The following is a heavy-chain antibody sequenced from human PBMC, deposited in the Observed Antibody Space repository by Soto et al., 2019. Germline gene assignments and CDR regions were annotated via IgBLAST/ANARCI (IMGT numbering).Heavy chain of an antibody. J-gene: IGHJ4*02. CDR1: GGSFSGYY. Sequence: SETLSLTCAVYGGSFSGYYWSWIRQPPGKGLEWIGEINHSGSTNYNPSLKSRVTISVDTSKNQFSLKLSSVTAADTAVYYCARALGYCSGGSCYLLRLYYFDYWGQGTLVTVSS. D-gene: IGHD2-15*01. CDR3: ARALGYCSGGSCYLLRLYYFDY. V-gene: IGHV4-34*01. CDR2: INHSGST.